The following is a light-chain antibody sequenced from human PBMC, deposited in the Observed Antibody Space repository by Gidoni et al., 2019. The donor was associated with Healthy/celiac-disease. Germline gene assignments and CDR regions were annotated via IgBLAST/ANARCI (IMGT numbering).Light chain of an antibody. J-gene: IGKJ5*01. V-gene: IGKV1-13*02. CDR2: DAS. CDR3: QQFNSYPRT. CDR1: QGISSA. Sequence: AIQLTQSPSSLSASVGDRVTITCRASQGISSALAWYQQKPGKAPKLLIYDASSLESGVPSRFSGSGSGTDFTLTISSLQPEDFATYDCQQFNSYPRTFGQGTRLEIK.